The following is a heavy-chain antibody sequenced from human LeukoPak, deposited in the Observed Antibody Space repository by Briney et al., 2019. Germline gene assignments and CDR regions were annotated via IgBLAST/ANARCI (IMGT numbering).Heavy chain of an antibody. V-gene: IGHV4-38-2*02. CDR3: ARALLPRSLFDF. CDR1: GYSISSGYY. Sequence: SETLSLTCTVSGYSISSGYYWGWIRPPPGKGLEWIGSIYHSGSTYYNPSLKSRVTISVDTSKNQFSLKLSSVTAADTAVYYCARALLPRSLFDFWGQGTLVTVSS. J-gene: IGHJ4*02. D-gene: IGHD3-10*01. CDR2: IYHSGST.